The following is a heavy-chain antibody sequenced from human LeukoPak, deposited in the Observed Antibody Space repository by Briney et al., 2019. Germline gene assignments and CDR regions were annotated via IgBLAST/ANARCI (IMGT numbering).Heavy chain of an antibody. V-gene: IGHV1-18*01. D-gene: IGHD6-6*01. Sequence: ASVKVSCKVSGYTLTELSMHWVRQAPGQGLEWMGWISAYNGNTNYAQKLQGRVTMTTDTSTSTAYMELRSLRSDDTAVYYCARDRRIAARPVVNDYWGQGTLVTVSS. CDR3: ARDRRIAARPVVNDY. J-gene: IGHJ4*02. CDR1: GYTLTELS. CDR2: ISAYNGNT.